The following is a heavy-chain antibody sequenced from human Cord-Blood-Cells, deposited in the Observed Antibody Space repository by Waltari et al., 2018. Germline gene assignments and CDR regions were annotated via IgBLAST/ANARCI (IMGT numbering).Heavy chain of an antibody. V-gene: IGHV1-46*01. CDR3: ARDIRPYLSSSSFDY. CDR2: INPSGGST. CDR1: GYPLTSYN. D-gene: IGHD6-6*01. Sequence: QVQLLQSGDEVKKPGASGKVSCKASGYPLTSYNMHWVRQSPGQGLEGMGIINPSGGSTSYAQKFQGRVTMTRDTSTSTVYMELSSLRSEDTAVYYCARDIRPYLSSSSFDYWGQGTLVTDSS. J-gene: IGHJ4*02.